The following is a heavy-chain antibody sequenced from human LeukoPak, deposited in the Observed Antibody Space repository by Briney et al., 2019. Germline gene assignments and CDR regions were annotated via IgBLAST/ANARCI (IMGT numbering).Heavy chain of an antibody. CDR2: IYYSGST. D-gene: IGHD3-22*01. CDR1: GGSISSGGYY. Sequence: SETLSLTRTVSGGSISSGGYYWSWIRQHPGKGLEWIVYIYYSGSTYYNPSLKSRFTISVDTSKNQFSLKLSSVTAADTAVYYCARDSKRYYDSSGYFYYYGMDVWGQGTTVTVSS. CDR3: ARDSKRYYDSSGYFYYYGMDV. V-gene: IGHV4-31*03. J-gene: IGHJ6*02.